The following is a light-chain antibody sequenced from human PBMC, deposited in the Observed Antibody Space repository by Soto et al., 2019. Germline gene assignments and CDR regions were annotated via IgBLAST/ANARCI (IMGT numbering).Light chain of an antibody. CDR3: LACDDSLNGNL. CDR2: TND. CDR1: SSNIESNT. V-gene: IGLV1-44*01. J-gene: IGLJ1*01. Sequence: QSVLTQPPSASGTPGQRVTISCSGSSSNIESNTVYWYQQLPGMAPRLLIHTNDRRPSGVPDRFSGSKSGTSASLAISGLQSKDEADYYCLACDDSLNGNLFGTGTKLTVL.